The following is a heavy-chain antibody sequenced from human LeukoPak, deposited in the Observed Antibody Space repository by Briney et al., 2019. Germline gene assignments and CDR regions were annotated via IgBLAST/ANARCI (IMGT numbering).Heavy chain of an antibody. D-gene: IGHD3-10*01. CDR3: AKDDVSLWFGELSVAFDI. Sequence: PGGSLRLSCAASGFTFSSYAMSWVRQAPGKGLEWVSAISGSGGSTYYADSVKGRFTISRDNTKNTLYLQMNSLRAEDTAVYYCAKDDVSLWFGELSVAFDIWGQGTMVTVSS. V-gene: IGHV3-23*01. CDR1: GFTFSSYA. J-gene: IGHJ3*02. CDR2: ISGSGGST.